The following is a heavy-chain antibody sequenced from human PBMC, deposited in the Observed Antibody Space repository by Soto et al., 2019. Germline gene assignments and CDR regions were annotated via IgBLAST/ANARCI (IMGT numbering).Heavy chain of an antibody. CDR1: GYSFTTSG. J-gene: IGHJ5*02. CDR3: ARSSGGVFGIIIEGSNWLAP. V-gene: IGHV1-18*01. CDR2: ISTYNGNT. D-gene: IGHD3-16*02. Sequence: GASVKVSCKASGYSFTTSGITWVRQAPGQGLEWMGWISTYNGNTNYAQKLQDRVTLTTDTSTSTAYMELRSLRSEDTAVYYCARSSGGVFGIIIEGSNWLAPWGQGSLVTVSS.